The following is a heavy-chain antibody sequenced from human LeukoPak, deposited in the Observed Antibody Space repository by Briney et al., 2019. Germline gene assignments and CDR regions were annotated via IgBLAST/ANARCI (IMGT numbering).Heavy chain of an antibody. CDR1: GGTFSSYA. CDR2: IIPILGIA. Sequence: SVRVSCKASGGTFSSYAISWVRQAPGQGLEWMGRIIPILGIANYAQKFQGRVTITADKSTSTAYMELSSLRSEDTAVYYCARDSWNLIRLQLWFDPWGQGTLVTVSS. V-gene: IGHV1-69*04. D-gene: IGHD1-7*01. J-gene: IGHJ5*02. CDR3: ARDSWNLIRLQLWFDP.